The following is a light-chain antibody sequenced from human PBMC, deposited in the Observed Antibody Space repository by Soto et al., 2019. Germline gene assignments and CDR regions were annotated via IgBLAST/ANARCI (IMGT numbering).Light chain of an antibody. V-gene: IGLV2-14*02. J-gene: IGLJ1*01. CDR1: SSDVGSHNF. Sequence: QLVLTQPASVSGSPGQSITISCTGTSSDVGSHNFVSWYQQRPGKAPKLMIYNVYDRPSGISYRFSGSKSGNTASLTISGLQGEDEADYYCSAYTVSRTYVFGTGTKLTVL. CDR2: NVY. CDR3: SAYTVSRTYV.